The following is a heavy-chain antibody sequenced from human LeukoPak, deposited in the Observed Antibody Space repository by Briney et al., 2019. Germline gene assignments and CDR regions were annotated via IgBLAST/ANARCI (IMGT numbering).Heavy chain of an antibody. CDR3: ARDPRGYCSSTSCYHDY. V-gene: IGHV3-21*05. CDR1: GFTFSSYA. D-gene: IGHD2-2*01. Sequence: GGSLRLPCAASGFTFSSYAMSWVRQAPGKGLEWVSYISSSSSYIYYADSVKGRFTISRDNAKNSLYLQMNSLRAEDTAVYYCARDPRGYCSSTSCYHDYWGQGTLVTVSS. CDR2: ISSSSSYI. J-gene: IGHJ4*02.